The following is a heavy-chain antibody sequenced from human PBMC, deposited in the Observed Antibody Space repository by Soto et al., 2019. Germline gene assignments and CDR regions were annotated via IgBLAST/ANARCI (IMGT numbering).Heavy chain of an antibody. CDR1: GSFISSAGSF. D-gene: IGHD3-22*01. CDR2: IYQSGST. CDR3: ARRFQDSSDSSGVGRFDP. J-gene: IGHJ5*02. Sequence: TYGVSGSFISSAGSFLSCFRQPPGKGLEWIGYIYQSGSTYYSPSPMGRVTISIDRPNSHFSLRLTSVNAADTAVYYCARRFQDSSDSSGVGRFDPWCHCPLVT. V-gene: IGHV4-30-2*01.